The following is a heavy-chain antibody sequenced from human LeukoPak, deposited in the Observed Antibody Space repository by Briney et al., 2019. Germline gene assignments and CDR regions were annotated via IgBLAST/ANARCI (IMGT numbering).Heavy chain of an antibody. Sequence: GGSLRLSCAASGFTFSSNAMSWVRQAPGKGLEWVAVISYDGSNKYYADSVKGRFTISRDNSKNTLYLQMNSLRAEDTAVYYCARDWGYTGIGPLLDPWGQGTLVTVSS. J-gene: IGHJ5*02. V-gene: IGHV3-30-3*01. D-gene: IGHD3-16*01. CDR2: ISYDGSNK. CDR1: GFTFSSNA. CDR3: ARDWGYTGIGPLLDP.